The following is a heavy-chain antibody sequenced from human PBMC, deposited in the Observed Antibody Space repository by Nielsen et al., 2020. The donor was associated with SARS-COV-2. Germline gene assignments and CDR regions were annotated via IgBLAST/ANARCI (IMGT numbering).Heavy chain of an antibody. Sequence: GESLKISCAASGSRFSSYVIHWVRQAPGKGLEWVAVISDDGGNKYYADSVKGRFTISRDNSKNTLYLQMNSLRAEDTAVYYCATSVSGSEIGSFDYWGQGTLVTVSS. J-gene: IGHJ4*02. CDR1: GSRFSSYV. CDR3: ATSVSGSEIGSFDY. CDR2: ISDDGGNK. V-gene: IGHV3-30-3*01. D-gene: IGHD1-26*01.